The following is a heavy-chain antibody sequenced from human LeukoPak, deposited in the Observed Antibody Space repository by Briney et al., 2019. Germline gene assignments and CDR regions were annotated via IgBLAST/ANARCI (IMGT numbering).Heavy chain of an antibody. Sequence: GRSLRLSWTGSGXTFGDYAVNWVRQAPGKGLEWVGFIRSKNYGGTTEYAASVKGRFTISRDDSRSIAYLQMNSLKTEDTAVYYCTRVIVATKDYWGQGTLVTVSS. CDR1: GXTFGDYA. CDR2: IRSKNYGGTT. CDR3: TRVIVATKDY. J-gene: IGHJ4*02. D-gene: IGHD5-12*01. V-gene: IGHV3-49*04.